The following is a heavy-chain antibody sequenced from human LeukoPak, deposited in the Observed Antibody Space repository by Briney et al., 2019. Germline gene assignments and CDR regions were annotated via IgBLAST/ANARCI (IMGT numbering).Heavy chain of an antibody. Sequence: ASVKVSCKASGYTFTSYDINWVRQATGQGLEWMGWMNPNSGNTGCAQKFQGRVTITRNTSISTAYMELSSLRSEDTAVYYCARRRYQLGNAFDIWGQGTMVTVSS. D-gene: IGHD2-2*01. J-gene: IGHJ3*02. CDR1: GYTFTSYD. V-gene: IGHV1-8*03. CDR3: ARRRYQLGNAFDI. CDR2: MNPNSGNT.